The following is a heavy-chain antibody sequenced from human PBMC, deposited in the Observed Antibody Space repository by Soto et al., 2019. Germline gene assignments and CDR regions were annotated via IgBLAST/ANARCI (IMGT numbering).Heavy chain of an antibody. CDR2: ISAYNGNT. J-gene: IGHJ4*02. CDR1: GYTFTSYG. Sequence: QVQLVQSGAEVKKPGASVKVSCKASGYTFTSYGISWVRQAPGQGLEWMGWISAYNGNTNYAQKLQGRVTMTTDTSTSTAYMQLRSLGSDDTALYYCGRAGDYIWGSYRLHSCDCGGQGTLVTVSS. V-gene: IGHV1-18*01. D-gene: IGHD3-16*02. CDR3: GRAGDYIWGSYRLHSCDC.